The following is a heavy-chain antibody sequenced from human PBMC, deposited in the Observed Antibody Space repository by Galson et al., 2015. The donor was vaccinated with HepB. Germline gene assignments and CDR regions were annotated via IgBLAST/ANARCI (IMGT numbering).Heavy chain of an antibody. CDR3: AREGVPAAISWFDP. CDR1: GYTFTSYA. J-gene: IGHJ5*02. CDR2: INTNTGNP. V-gene: IGHV7-4-1*02. Sequence: SVKVSCKASGYTFTSYAMNWVRQAPGQGLEWMGWINTNTGNPTYAQGFTGRFVFSLDTSVSTAYLQISSLKAEDTAVYYCAREGVPAAISWFDPWGQGTLVTVSS. D-gene: IGHD2-2*01.